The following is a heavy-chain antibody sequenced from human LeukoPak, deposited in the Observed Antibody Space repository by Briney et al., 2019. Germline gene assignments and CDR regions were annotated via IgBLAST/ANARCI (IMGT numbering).Heavy chain of an antibody. CDR3: ARVAGRDGYSSLEYYSYYSMDV. J-gene: IGHJ6*02. D-gene: IGHD5-24*01. V-gene: IGHV3-21*01. CDR2: ISSSSSYI. CDR1: ESTFSKFW. Sequence: GGSLRLSCAASESTFSKFWMHWVRQAPGKGLEWVSSISSSSSYIYYADSVKGRFTISRDNAKDSLYLQMKSLRAEDTAVYYCARVAGRDGYSSLEYYSYYSMDVWGQGTTVTVSS.